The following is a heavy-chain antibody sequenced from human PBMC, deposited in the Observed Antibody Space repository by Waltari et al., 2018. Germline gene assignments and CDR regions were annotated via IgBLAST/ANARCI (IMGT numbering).Heavy chain of an antibody. CDR2: IYTSGST. CDR3: ARFRWFGERGGGMDV. J-gene: IGHJ6*02. V-gene: IGHV4-61*02. CDR1: GGSISSSSYY. D-gene: IGHD3-10*01. Sequence: QLQLQESGPGLVKPSETLSLTCTVSGGSISSSSYYWSWIRQPAGKGLEWIGRIYTSGSTNYNPSLKSRVTISVDTSKNQFSLKLSSVTAADTAVYYCARFRWFGERGGGMDVWGQGTTVTVSS.